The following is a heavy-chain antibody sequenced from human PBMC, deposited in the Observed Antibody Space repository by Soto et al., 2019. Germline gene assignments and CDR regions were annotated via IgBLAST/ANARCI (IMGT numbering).Heavy chain of an antibody. J-gene: IGHJ4*02. D-gene: IGHD2-15*01. CDR3: ARGRGYCGGGSCLPSYFDY. V-gene: IGHV4-31*03. CDR2: IYDSAST. CDR1: GASISSGGYY. Sequence: TSETLSLTCTVSGASISSGGYYWTWIRQHPGKGLEWIGYIYDSASTYYNPSLKSRVTISVDTSKNQFSLKLSSVTAADTAVYYCARGRGYCGGGSCLPSYFDYWGQATVVT.